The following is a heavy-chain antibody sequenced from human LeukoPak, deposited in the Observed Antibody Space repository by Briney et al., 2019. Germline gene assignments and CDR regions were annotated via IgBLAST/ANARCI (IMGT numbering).Heavy chain of an antibody. CDR3: ARGGWFGQSPSDVFHM. V-gene: IGHV3-23*01. Sequence: GGSLRLSCAASGSTFSDYAMSWVRQAPGKGLEWISSISIHGEITKYADSVKGRFTISRDKSKNTVYLQMNSLRPEDTATYYCARGGWFGQSPSDVFHMWGQGTMVTVSS. J-gene: IGHJ3*02. D-gene: IGHD3-10*01. CDR2: ISIHGEIT. CDR1: GSTFSDYA.